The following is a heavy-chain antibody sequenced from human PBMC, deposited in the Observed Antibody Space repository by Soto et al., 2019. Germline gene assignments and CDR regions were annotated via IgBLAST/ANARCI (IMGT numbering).Heavy chain of an antibody. CDR3: ARKIFCNTWCDNAMDV. V-gene: IGHV1-3*01. D-gene: IGHD2-8*01. CDR1: GFVFTHYG. Sequence: QVLLVQSGAEVRKPGASVKVSCKASGFVFTHYGVHWVRLAAAQRLEWMGWINAGSGNTKYSESFQGRVSITRDTSATTVHMELSSLTSEDTAVYYCARKIFCNTWCDNAMDVWRQGTTVTVSS. CDR2: INAGSGNT. J-gene: IGHJ6*02.